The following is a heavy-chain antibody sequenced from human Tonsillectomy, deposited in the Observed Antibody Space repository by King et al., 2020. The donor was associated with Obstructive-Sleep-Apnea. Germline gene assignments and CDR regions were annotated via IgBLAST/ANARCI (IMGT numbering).Heavy chain of an antibody. D-gene: IGHD6-13*01. CDR3: ARSGSSWLTIDH. V-gene: IGHV4-39*07. Sequence: QLQESGPGLVKPSETLSLTCSVSNGSISSSSYYWGWIRQPPGKGLEWIGRIYYSWSTYYNPSLKSRVTLSVDTSQNQVSLKMSSVTAADTAVYYCARSGSSWLTIDHWGQGTLVTVSS. J-gene: IGHJ4*02. CDR2: IYYSWST. CDR1: NGSISSSSYY.